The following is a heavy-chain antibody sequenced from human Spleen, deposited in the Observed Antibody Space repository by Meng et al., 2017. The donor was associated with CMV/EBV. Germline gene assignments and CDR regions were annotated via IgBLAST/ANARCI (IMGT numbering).Heavy chain of an antibody. CDR2: INHSGST. D-gene: IGHD3-3*01. J-gene: IGHJ6*02. CDR3: ARVPTHDFWSGYTYYYYGMDV. V-gene: IGHV4-34*01. CDR1: GGSFSGYY. Sequence: SETLSLTCAVYGGSFSGYYWSWIRQPPGKGLEWIGEINHSGSTNYNPSLKSRVTISVDTSKNQFSLKLSSVTAADTAVYYCARVPTHDFWSGYTYYYYGMDVWGQGTTVTVSS.